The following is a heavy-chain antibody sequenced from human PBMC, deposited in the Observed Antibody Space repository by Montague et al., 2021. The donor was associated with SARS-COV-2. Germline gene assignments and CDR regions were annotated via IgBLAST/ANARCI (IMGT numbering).Heavy chain of an antibody. Sequence: SETLSLTCTVSGGSISSSSYYWGWIRQPPGKGLEWIGSIYYSGSTYYNPSLKSRVTISVDTSKNQFSLKLSSVTAADTAVYYCARRVTGTTDHCYYYGLDVWGQGTTVTVSS. CDR1: GGSISSSSYY. CDR3: ARRVTGTTDHCYYYGLDV. J-gene: IGHJ6*02. D-gene: IGHD1-1*01. CDR2: IYYSGST. V-gene: IGHV4-39*01.